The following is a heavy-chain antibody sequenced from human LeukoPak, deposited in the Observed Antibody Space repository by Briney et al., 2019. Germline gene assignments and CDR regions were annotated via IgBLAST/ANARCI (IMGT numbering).Heavy chain of an antibody. CDR2: ISSSRRV. CDR3: AALHYFGHGAPRT. J-gene: IGHJ5*02. CDR1: GASINSYH. V-gene: IGHV4-4*07. D-gene: IGHD2/OR15-2a*01. Sequence: SETLSLTCSVSGASINSYHWSWIRQSAGKGLEWIGRISSSRRVDYNPSLENRISMSVDTSRNELLLQLHSLTAADPGVYYWAALHYFGHGAPRTWGQGTLVAVSS.